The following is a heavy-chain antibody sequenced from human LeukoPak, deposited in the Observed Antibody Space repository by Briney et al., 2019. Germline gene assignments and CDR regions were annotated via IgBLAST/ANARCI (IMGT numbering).Heavy chain of an antibody. CDR3: AKGRAGNYYYDSSDY. Sequence: ETLSLTCTVSGYSISSGYFWGWIRQPPGKGLEWVSAISGSGSSTYYAASVKGRFTISRDNSKNTLYLQMNSLRAEDTAVYYCAKGRAGNYYYDSSDYWGQGTLVTVSS. D-gene: IGHD3-22*01. CDR1: GYSISSGY. V-gene: IGHV3-23*01. CDR2: ISGSGSST. J-gene: IGHJ4*02.